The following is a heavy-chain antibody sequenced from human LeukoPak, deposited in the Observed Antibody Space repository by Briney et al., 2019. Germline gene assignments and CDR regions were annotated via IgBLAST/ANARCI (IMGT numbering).Heavy chain of an antibody. V-gene: IGHV1-46*01. CDR3: ASVYLYGMDV. CDR1: GYSLTTYY. J-gene: IGHJ6*02. Sequence: GASVKVSCKASGYSLTTYYMHWVRQAPGQGLEWMAIINPSGGSTNYAQKFQGRVTMTRDTPTNTVYMELSSLTTEDTAVYYCASVYLYGMDVWGQGTTVTVSS. D-gene: IGHD2-8*01. CDR2: INPSGGST.